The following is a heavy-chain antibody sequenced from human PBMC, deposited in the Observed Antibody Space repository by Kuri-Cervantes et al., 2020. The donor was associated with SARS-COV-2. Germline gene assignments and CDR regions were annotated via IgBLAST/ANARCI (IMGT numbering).Heavy chain of an antibody. V-gene: IGHV3-7*01. CDR1: GFTFSSYS. CDR3: ARDSGLAAAGLFDY. CDR2: IKQDGSEK. J-gene: IGHJ4*02. D-gene: IGHD6-13*01. Sequence: GGSLRLSCAASGFTFSSYSMSWVRQAPGKGLEWVANIKQDGSEKYYVDSVKGRFTISRDNAKNSLYLQMNSLRAEDTAVYYCARDSGLAAAGLFDYWGQGTLVTVSS.